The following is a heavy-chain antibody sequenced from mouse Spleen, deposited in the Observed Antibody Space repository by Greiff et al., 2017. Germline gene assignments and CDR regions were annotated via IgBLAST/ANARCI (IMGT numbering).Heavy chain of an antibody. J-gene: IGHJ2*01. V-gene: IGHV5-9-1*01. CDR1: GFTFSSYA. D-gene: IGHD2-1*01. CDR2: ISSGGSYT. CDR3: ARHRGNYYFDY. Sequence: EVMLVESGGGLVKPGGSLKLSCAASGFTFSSYAMSWVRQTPEKRLEWVATISSGGSYTYYPDSVKGRFTISRDNAKNTLYLQMSSLRSEDTAMYYCARHRGNYYFDYWGQGTTLTVSS.